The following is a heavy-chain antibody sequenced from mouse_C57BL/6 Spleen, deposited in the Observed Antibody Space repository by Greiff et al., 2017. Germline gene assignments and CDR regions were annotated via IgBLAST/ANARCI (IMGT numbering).Heavy chain of an antibody. V-gene: IGHV1-50*01. J-gene: IGHJ2*01. CDR3: AIYYYGSSYYFDY. CDR1: GYTFTSYW. Sequence: QVQLQQPGAELVKPGASVKLSCKASGYTFTSYWMQWVKQRPGQGLEWIGEIAPSDSYTNYNQKFKGKATLTVDTSSSTAYMQLSSLTSEDSAVYYCAIYYYGSSYYFDYWGQGTTLTVSS. CDR2: IAPSDSYT. D-gene: IGHD1-1*01.